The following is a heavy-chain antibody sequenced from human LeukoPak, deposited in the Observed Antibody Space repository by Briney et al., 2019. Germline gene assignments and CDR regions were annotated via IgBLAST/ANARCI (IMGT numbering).Heavy chain of an antibody. CDR1: GFIFSSYN. D-gene: IGHD3-22*01. Sequence: GGSLRLSCEASGFIFSSYNMNWVRQAPGKGLEWVSYISHSSSIIYYADSVKGRFTISRDNAKNSLYLQMSSLRADDMAVYHCVRDTDSGYFFEMWGQGTRVTAS. CDR2: ISHSSSII. CDR3: VRDTDSGYFFEM. J-gene: IGHJ3*02. V-gene: IGHV3-48*04.